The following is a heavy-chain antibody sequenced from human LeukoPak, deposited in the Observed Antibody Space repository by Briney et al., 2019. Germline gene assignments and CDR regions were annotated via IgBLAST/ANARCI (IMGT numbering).Heavy chain of an antibody. CDR2: IYYSGST. J-gene: IGHJ4*02. V-gene: IGHV4-59*08. CDR3: ARAFYDSSALGQVPGY. D-gene: IGHD3-22*01. CDR1: GGSISNYY. Sequence: SETLSLTCTVSGGSISNYYWSWIRQPPGKGLEWIGHIYYSGSTKYNPSLKSRVTISVDTSKNQFSLKLSSVTAADTAVYYCARAFYDSSALGQVPGYWGQGTLVTVSS.